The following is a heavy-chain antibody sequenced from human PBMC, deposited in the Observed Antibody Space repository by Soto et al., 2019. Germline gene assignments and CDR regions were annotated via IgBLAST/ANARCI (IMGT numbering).Heavy chain of an antibody. CDR1: GFTLGSYW. J-gene: IGHJ3*02. CDR3: ARDLTVTRGCSSTSCYYDAHDI. D-gene: IGHD2-2*01. CDR2: IQEDGSVK. Sequence: PGGSLRLSCAASGFTLGSYWMSWVRQAPGKGPEWVANIQEDGSVKYYVDSVEGRFTISRDNAKNSVFLQMNSLRAEDTAVYYCARDLTVTRGCSSTSCYYDAHDIWGQGTMVTVS. V-gene: IGHV3-7*01.